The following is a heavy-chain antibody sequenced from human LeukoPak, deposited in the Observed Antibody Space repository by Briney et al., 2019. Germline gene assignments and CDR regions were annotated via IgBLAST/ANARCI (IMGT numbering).Heavy chain of an antibody. CDR1: GFTFSNYS. CDR3: ARAKRNGFDI. J-gene: IGHJ3*02. CDR2: IRSSSSTI. Sequence: GGSLRLSCEASGFTFSNYSMNWVRQAPGKWLKWVSYIRSSSSTIYYADSVKGRFTISRDNAKNSLYQQMNRLRAEDTAVYYCARAKRNGFDIWGQGTMVTASS. V-gene: IGHV3-48*01.